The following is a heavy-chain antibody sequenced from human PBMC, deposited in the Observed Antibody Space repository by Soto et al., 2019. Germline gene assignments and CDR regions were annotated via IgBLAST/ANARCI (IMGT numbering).Heavy chain of an antibody. CDR2: INHSGST. CDR1: GGSFSGYY. Sequence: SETLSLTCAVYGGSFSGYYWSWVRQPPGKGLECIGEINHSGSTNYNPSLKSRVTISVDTSKNQFSLKLSSVTAADTAVYYCASKFSYWGQGTLVTVSS. V-gene: IGHV4-34*01. J-gene: IGHJ4*02. CDR3: ASKFSY.